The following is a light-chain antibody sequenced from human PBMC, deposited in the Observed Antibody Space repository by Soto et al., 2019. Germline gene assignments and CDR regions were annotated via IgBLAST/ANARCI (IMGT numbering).Light chain of an antibody. J-gene: IGKJ1*01. V-gene: IGKV1-5*01. Sequence: DIQITQSPSSLSASVGDRVTITCRASQSISSYLNWYQQKPGEAPKLLIYDASALQRGVPSRFSGSGAGTKFTRTIASLQPDDFATYYCQQYETSSGTFGPGTKVDIK. CDR3: QQYETSSGT. CDR1: QSISSY. CDR2: DAS.